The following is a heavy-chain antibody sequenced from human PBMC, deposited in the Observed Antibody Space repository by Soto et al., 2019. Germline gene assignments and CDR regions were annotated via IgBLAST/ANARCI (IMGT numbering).Heavy chain of an antibody. J-gene: IGHJ4*02. CDR3: ARDSSYDYVWGSYRPLPPLGGYFDY. V-gene: IGHV3-33*01. CDR1: GFTFSSYG. CDR2: IWYDGSNK. D-gene: IGHD3-16*02. Sequence: GGSLRLSCAASGFTFSSYGMHWVRQAPGKGLEWVAVIWYDGSNKYYADSVKGRFTISRDNSKNTLYLQMNSLRAEDTAVYYCARDSSYDYVWGSYRPLPPLGGYFDYWGQGTLVTVSS.